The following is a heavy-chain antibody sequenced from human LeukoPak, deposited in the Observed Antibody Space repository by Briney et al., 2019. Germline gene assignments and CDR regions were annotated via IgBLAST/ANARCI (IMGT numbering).Heavy chain of an antibody. V-gene: IGHV4-4*07. D-gene: IGHD6-13*01. Sequence: SSETLSLTCIVSGGSISNFYWSWIRRSAGRGLEWIGRIYTSGTTNHNPSLKSRVTMSLDTSKNQFSLRLSSVTAADTAIYFCARGFASSWYYFDYWGQGTLVTVSS. CDR3: ARGFASSWYYFDY. CDR2: IYTSGTT. J-gene: IGHJ4*02. CDR1: GGSISNFY.